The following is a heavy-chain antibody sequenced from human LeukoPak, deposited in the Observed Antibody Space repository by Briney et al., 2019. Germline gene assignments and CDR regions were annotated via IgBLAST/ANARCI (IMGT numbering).Heavy chain of an antibody. Sequence: GGSLRLSCAASGFTVSSNYMSWVRQAPGKGLEWVSVIYSGGSRYYADSVKGRFTISRDNSKDTLYLLMNSLRAEDTAVYYCARDLSGITGYTYGRGIDYWGQGTLVTVSS. CDR2: IYSGGSR. J-gene: IGHJ4*02. V-gene: IGHV3-53*01. CDR1: GFTVSSNY. CDR3: ARDLSGITGYTYGRGIDY. D-gene: IGHD5-18*01.